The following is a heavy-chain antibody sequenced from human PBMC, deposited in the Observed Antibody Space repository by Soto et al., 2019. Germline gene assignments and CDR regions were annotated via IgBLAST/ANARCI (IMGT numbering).Heavy chain of an antibody. CDR2: IYPGDSDT. CDR1: GYTFTNYW. J-gene: IGHJ5*01. CDR3: ARPGIAARSAWFDS. D-gene: IGHD6-6*01. Sequence: PGESLQISCRGSGYTFTNYWIARVRQIPGKGLEWMGIIYPGDSDTRYSPSFQGQVTISADKSISTAYLQWSSLKASDTAMYYYARPGIAARSAWFDSWGQGTPVTVSS. V-gene: IGHV5-51*01.